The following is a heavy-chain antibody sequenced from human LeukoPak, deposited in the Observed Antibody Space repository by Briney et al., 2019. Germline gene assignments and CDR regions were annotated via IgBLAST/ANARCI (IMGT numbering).Heavy chain of an antibody. D-gene: IGHD6-19*01. Sequence: GGSLRLSCAASGFTFSSYAMSWVRQAPGKGLEWVSAISGSGGSTYYADSVKGRFTISRDNSKNTLYLQMNSLRAEDTAVYYCAKAKLSIAVALVYFDCWGQGTLVTVSS. CDR3: AKAKLSIAVALVYFDC. CDR1: GFTFSSYA. V-gene: IGHV3-23*01. CDR2: ISGSGGST. J-gene: IGHJ4*02.